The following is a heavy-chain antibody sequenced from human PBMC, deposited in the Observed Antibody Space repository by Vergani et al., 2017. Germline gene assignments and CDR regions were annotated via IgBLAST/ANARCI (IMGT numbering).Heavy chain of an antibody. CDR1: GYTSSNHY. Sequence: QVQVVQSGAEVKKSGASVKVSCKTSGYTSSNHYMHWVRQAPGQGLDWMGIINPSVGHTTYAQKFQGRVTMTRDTSTSTVYMELSSLRSEDTAIYYCASGDYVILTGYQYWGQGTLVTVSA. J-gene: IGHJ4*02. D-gene: IGHD3-9*01. CDR2: INPSVGHT. V-gene: IGHV1-46*03. CDR3: ASGDYVILTGYQY.